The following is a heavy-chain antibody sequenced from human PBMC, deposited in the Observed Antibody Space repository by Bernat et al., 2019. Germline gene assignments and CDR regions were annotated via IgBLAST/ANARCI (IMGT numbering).Heavy chain of an antibody. J-gene: IGHJ3*02. CDR3: ARPIVVVAAIRVAFDI. Sequence: QVQLVESGGGVVQPGRSLRLSCAASGFTFSSYAMHWVRQAPGKGLEWVAVISYDGSNKYYADSVKGRFTISRDNSKNTLYLQMNSLRAEDTAVYYCARPIVVVAAIRVAFDIWGQGTMVTVSS. V-gene: IGHV3-30*01. CDR2: ISYDGSNK. CDR1: GFTFSSYA. D-gene: IGHD2-15*01.